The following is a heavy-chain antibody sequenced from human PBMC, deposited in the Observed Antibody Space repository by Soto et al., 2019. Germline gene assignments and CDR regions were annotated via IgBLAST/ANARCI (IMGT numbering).Heavy chain of an antibody. CDR3: ARGGSGKFDS. CDR2: IYYSGST. V-gene: IGHV4-59*01. J-gene: IGHJ4*02. D-gene: IGHD3-10*01. Sequence: PSETLSLTCTVSGCSISSYYWSWIRQPPGKRLEWIGYIYYSGSTNYNPSLKSRVTISVDTSKNQFSLKLSSVTAADTAVYFCARGGSGKFDSWGQGTLVTVSS. CDR1: GCSISSYY.